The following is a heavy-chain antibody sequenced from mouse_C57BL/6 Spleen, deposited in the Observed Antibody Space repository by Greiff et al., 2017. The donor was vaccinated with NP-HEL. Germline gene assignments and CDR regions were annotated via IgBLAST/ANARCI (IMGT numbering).Heavy chain of an antibody. V-gene: IGHV1-26*01. J-gene: IGHJ2*01. Sequence: EVQLQQSGPELVKPGASVKISCKASGYTFTDYYMNWVKQSHGKSLEWIGDINPNNGGTSYNQKFKGKATLTVDKSSSTAYMELRSLTSEDSAVDDCARREDWDFDYWGQGTTLTVSS. D-gene: IGHD4-1*01. CDR2: INPNNGGT. CDR1: GYTFTDYY. CDR3: ARREDWDFDY.